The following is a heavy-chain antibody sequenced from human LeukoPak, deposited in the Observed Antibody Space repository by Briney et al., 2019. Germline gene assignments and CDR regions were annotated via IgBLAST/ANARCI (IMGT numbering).Heavy chain of an antibody. CDR2: IYYSGST. J-gene: IGHJ4*02. CDR1: GGSISSYY. Sequence: SETLSLTCTVSGGSISSYYWSWIRQPPGKGLEWIGYIYYSGSTYYNPSLKSRVTISVDTSKNQFSLKLSSVTAADTAVYYCASDSGDLWGQGTLVTVSS. V-gene: IGHV4-59*01. CDR3: ASDSGDL. D-gene: IGHD3-10*01.